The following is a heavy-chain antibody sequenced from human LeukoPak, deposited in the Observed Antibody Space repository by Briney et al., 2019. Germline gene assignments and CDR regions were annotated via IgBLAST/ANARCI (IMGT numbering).Heavy chain of an antibody. D-gene: IGHD3-22*01. CDR1: GGSISSGSYY. V-gene: IGHV4-61*02. Sequence: PSETLSLTCTVSGGSISSGSYYWSWIRQPAGKGLEWIGRIYTSGSTNYNPSLKSRVTISVDTSKNQFSLKLSSVTAADTAVYYCARGSIAYYYMDVWGKGTTVTISS. CDR2: IYTSGST. CDR3: ARGSIAYYYMDV. J-gene: IGHJ6*03.